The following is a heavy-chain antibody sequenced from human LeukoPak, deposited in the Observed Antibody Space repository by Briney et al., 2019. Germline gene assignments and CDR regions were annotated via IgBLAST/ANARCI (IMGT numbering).Heavy chain of an antibody. CDR3: VRDGGVSGYDLLDY. Sequence: GGSLRLSCAASGFTFSNYWMSWVRQAPGKGLEWVAHINQDGSEEHYMDSVKARFIISRDNAKNSLSLQMDSLRAKDTAVYYCVRDGGVSGYDLLDYWGQGTLVTVSS. D-gene: IGHD5-12*01. CDR2: INQDGSEE. CDR1: GFTFSNYW. J-gene: IGHJ4*02. V-gene: IGHV3-7*01.